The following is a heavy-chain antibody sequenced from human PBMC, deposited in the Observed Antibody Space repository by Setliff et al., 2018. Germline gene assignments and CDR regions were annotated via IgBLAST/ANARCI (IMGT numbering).Heavy chain of an antibody. D-gene: IGHD1-1*01. J-gene: IGHJ6*03. CDR3: TSAKLERRTGHHYYMDV. V-gene: IGHV3-15*01. CDR1: GFTFSTYR. Sequence: GSLRLSCAASGFTFSTYRMHWVRQAPGKGLEWVGRIRSRNDGGTTDYAAPVKGRFTFSRDDSKNTLYLQMNNLKTEDTATYYCTSAKLERRTGHHYYMDVWSKGTTVTVS. CDR2: IRSRNDGGTT.